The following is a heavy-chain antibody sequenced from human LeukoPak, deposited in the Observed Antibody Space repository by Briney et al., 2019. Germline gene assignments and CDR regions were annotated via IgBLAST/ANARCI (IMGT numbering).Heavy chain of an antibody. J-gene: IGHJ4*02. CDR1: GFTFSSYG. CDR3: AKQKYSSGWYYFDY. Sequence: GGSLRLSCAESGFTFSSYGMHWVRQAPGKGLEWVAVIWYDGSNKYYADSVKGRFTISRDNSKNTLYLQMNSLRAEDTAVYYCAKQKYSSGWYYFDYWGQGTLVTVSS. V-gene: IGHV3-33*06. CDR2: IWYDGSNK. D-gene: IGHD6-19*01.